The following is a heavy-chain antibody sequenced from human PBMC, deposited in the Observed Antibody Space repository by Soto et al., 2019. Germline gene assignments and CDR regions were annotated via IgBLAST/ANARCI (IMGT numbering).Heavy chain of an antibody. V-gene: IGHV3-15*01. CDR1: GFTFSHAW. CDR2: IKSKTDGETK. J-gene: IGHJ5*02. D-gene: IGHD2-15*01. CDR3: CVVKRRDQYSTSGYWFDP. Sequence: GGSLRLSCAASGFTFSHAWMSWVRQAPGKGLEWVGRIKSKTDGETKDYGAPARGRFTISRDDSKDTLYLQMNSLRIEDTAVYYCCVVKRRDQYSTSGYWFDPWGPGTLVTVSS.